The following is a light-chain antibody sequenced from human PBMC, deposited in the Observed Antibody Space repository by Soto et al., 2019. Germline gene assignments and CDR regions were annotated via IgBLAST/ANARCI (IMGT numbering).Light chain of an antibody. J-gene: IGKJ4*01. CDR3: LQTYSTPRT. V-gene: IGKV1-39*01. Sequence: DIQMTQSPSSMSASVGGRVTITCRARQSINTYLNWYQQKPGKAPNLLISDEVSLHSEVPSRFSGSGSGTDFTLTISSLQPEDFATYYCLQTYSTPRTFGGGTKVEIK. CDR1: QSINTY. CDR2: DEV.